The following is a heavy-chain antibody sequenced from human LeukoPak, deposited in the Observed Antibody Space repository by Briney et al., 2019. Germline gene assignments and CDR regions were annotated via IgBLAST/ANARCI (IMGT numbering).Heavy chain of an antibody. Sequence: SETLSLTCAVYGGSFSGYFWSWIRQPPGKGLEWIGEINHSGSTNYNPSLKSRVTISVDTSKNQFSLKLSSVTAADTAVYYCASEVDTAMAGFDYWGQGTLVTVSS. V-gene: IGHV4-34*01. D-gene: IGHD5-18*01. CDR2: INHSGST. CDR3: ASEVDTAMAGFDY. J-gene: IGHJ4*02. CDR1: GGSFSGYF.